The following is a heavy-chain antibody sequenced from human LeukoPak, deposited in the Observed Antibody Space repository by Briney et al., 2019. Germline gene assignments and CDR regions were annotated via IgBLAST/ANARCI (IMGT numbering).Heavy chain of an antibody. CDR3: VAVAGDFDY. Sequence: SETLSLTCTVSGGSISNYYWSWIRQPPGKGLEWIGYIYNSGSTNYNPFLKSRVTISVDTSKNQFSLKLSSVTAADTAVYYCVAVAGDFDYWGQGTLVTVSS. CDR2: IYNSGST. D-gene: IGHD6-19*01. CDR1: GGSISNYY. V-gene: IGHV4-59*01. J-gene: IGHJ4*02.